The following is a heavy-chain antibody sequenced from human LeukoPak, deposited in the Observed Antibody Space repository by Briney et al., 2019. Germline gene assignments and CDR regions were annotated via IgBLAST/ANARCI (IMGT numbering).Heavy chain of an antibody. CDR3: AKGIYSSGSLPLFDY. J-gene: IGHJ4*02. D-gene: IGHD6-19*01. CDR1: GFTFSDHY. CDR2: ISSSGDSR. V-gene: IGHV3-11*01. Sequence: PGGSLRLSCAGSGFTFSDHYMSWIRQAPGKGLEWVSYISSSGDSRYYADSVKGRFTISRDNAKNSLYLQMNSLGAEDTAVYYCAKGIYSSGSLPLFDYWGQGTLVTVSS.